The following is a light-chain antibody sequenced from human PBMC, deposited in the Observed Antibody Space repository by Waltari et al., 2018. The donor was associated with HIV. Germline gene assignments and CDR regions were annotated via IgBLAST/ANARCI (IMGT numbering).Light chain of an antibody. CDR2: NYN. Sequence: QSVPTQPPSTSGTPGQRVTISCSGSFSNFGSNAVSWYKHLPGAAPKLPLYNYNRRPSGVPDRFSGSRSGTSASLAISGLQSEDEADYYCASWDDTVHGWVFGGGTRLTVL. CDR3: ASWDDTVHGWV. V-gene: IGLV1-44*01. CDR1: FSNFGSNA. J-gene: IGLJ3*02.